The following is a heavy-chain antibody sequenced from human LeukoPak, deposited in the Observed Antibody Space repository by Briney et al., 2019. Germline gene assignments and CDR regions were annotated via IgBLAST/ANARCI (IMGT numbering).Heavy chain of an antibody. CDR1: GGSFSGYY. D-gene: IGHD3-3*01. V-gene: IGHV4-34*01. CDR2: INHSGST. CDR3: ARETYYDFWSGYYSPYHYYMDV. Sequence: PSETLSLTCAVYGGSFSGYYWSWIRQPPGKGLEWIGEINHSGSTNYNPSLKSRVTISVDTSKNQFSLKLSSVTAADTAVYYCARETYYDFWSGYYSPYHYYMDVWGKGTTVTVSS. J-gene: IGHJ6*03.